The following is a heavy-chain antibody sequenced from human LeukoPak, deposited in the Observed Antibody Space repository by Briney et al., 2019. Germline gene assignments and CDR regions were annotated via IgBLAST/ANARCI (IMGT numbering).Heavy chain of an antibody. Sequence: GGSLRLSCAASGFTVSSNYMSWVRQAPGKGLEWVSVIYSGGSTYYADSVKGRFTISRDNSKNTLYLQMNSLRAEDTAVYYCASTSGVQLWEGGAPHYYYYYGMDVWGQGTTVTVSS. CDR2: IYSGGST. V-gene: IGHV3-53*01. CDR1: GFTVSSNY. CDR3: ASTSGVQLWEGGAPHYYYYYGMDV. J-gene: IGHJ6*02. D-gene: IGHD5-18*01.